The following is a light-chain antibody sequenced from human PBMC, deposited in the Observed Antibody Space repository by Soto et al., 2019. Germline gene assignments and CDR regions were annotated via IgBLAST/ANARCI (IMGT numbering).Light chain of an antibody. Sequence: DIQMTQSPSSLSASLGDRNTINCRASQDLGVYLAWFQQKPGNAPKLLIYAASTLQSGVPSRFSGSGSGTDFILTISSLQPEDVATYDIQQYNRAPLTDGGGTKVDI. CDR3: QQYNRAPLT. CDR2: AAS. V-gene: IGKV1-27*01. J-gene: IGKJ4*01. CDR1: QDLGVY.